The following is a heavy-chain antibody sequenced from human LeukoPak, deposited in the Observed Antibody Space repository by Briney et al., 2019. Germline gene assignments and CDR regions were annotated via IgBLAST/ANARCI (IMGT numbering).Heavy chain of an antibody. J-gene: IGHJ4*02. CDR2: MNPNSGDT. Sequence: ASVKVSCKTSGYTFTTYDINWVRQATGQGLEWMGWMNPNSGDTGYAQKFQGRVTLTWNTSISTAYMDLRNLTSEDTAVYYCARRYCSSTSCYYFDYWGQGTLVTVSS. CDR1: GYTFTTYD. D-gene: IGHD2-2*01. CDR3: ARRYCSSTSCYYFDY. V-gene: IGHV1-8*01.